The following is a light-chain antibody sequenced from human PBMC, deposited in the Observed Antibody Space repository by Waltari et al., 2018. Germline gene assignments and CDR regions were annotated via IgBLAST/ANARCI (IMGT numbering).Light chain of an antibody. CDR1: QSITNKF. J-gene: IGKJ1*01. CDR2: GVS. V-gene: IGKV3-20*01. Sequence: EIVLAQSPGSLSLSPGESATLTCRASQSITNKFFAWYQQKPGQAPRLLIYGVSNRAAGIPDRFSGSGSGTDFILTITRLEPEDFGVYYCQQYADSWTFGQGTKVEIK. CDR3: QQYADSWT.